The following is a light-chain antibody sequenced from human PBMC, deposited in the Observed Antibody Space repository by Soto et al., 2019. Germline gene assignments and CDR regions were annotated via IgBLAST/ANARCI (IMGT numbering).Light chain of an antibody. V-gene: IGLV2-11*01. Sequence: QSALTQPPSVSGSPGQSVTISCTGTSADVGNYNYVSWYQHHPGKAPKLMIYDVSKRPSGVPDRFSGSKSGNTASLTISGLQTEDEADYYCCSYAGSYTLMFGGGTKLTVL. CDR2: DVS. CDR3: CSYAGSYTLM. J-gene: IGLJ3*02. CDR1: SADVGNYNY.